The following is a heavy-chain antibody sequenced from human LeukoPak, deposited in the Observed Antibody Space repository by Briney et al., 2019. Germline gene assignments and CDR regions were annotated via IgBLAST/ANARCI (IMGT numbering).Heavy chain of an antibody. CDR2: ISSSSSYI. J-gene: IGHJ5*02. CDR1: GFTFSSYS. D-gene: IGHD6-13*01. V-gene: IGHV3-21*01. Sequence: GGSLRLSCAASGFTFSSYSMNWVRQAPGKGLEWVSSISSSSSYIYYADSVKGRFTIYRDNAKNSLYLQMNSLRAEDTAVYYCARTGIAAAAGRAHWFDPWGQGALVTVSS. CDR3: ARTGIAAAAGRAHWFDP.